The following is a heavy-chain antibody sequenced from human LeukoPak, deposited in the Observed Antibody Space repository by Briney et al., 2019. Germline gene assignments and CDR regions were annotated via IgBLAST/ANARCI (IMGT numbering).Heavy chain of an antibody. CDR2: MNPNGGNT. Sequence: ASVKVSCKASGYTFTSYDINWVRQATGQGLEWMGWMNPNGGNTGYAQKFQGRVTMTRNTSISTAYMELSSLGSEDTAVYYCARVGKLTRYYYYYMDVWGKGTTVTVSS. CDR3: ARVGKLTRYYYYYMDV. V-gene: IGHV1-8*01. CDR1: GYTFTSYD. J-gene: IGHJ6*03. D-gene: IGHD7-27*01.